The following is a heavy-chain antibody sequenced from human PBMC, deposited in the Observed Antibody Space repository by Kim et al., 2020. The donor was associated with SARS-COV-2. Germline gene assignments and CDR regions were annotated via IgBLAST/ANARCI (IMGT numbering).Heavy chain of an antibody. V-gene: IGHV3-30*07. Sequence: DSVTAHFTISRDNSKNSLYLQMNSLRAEDTAVYYCAREGDCSSTSCLGLDYWGQGTLVTVSS. D-gene: IGHD2-2*01. CDR3: AREGDCSSTSCLGLDY. J-gene: IGHJ4*02.